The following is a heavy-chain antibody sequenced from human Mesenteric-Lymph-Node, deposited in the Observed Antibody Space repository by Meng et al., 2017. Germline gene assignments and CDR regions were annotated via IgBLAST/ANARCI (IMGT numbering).Heavy chain of an antibody. Sequence: GGSLRLSCAASGFTFSSYAMHWVRQAPGKGLEWVAVISYDGSNKYYADSVKGRFTISRDNSKNTLYLQMNSLRSDDTAVYYCALGGWVTAMVDYWGQGTLVTVSS. CDR3: ALGGWVTAMVDY. V-gene: IGHV3-30*04. J-gene: IGHJ4*02. CDR2: ISYDGSNK. CDR1: GFTFSSYA. D-gene: IGHD5-18*01.